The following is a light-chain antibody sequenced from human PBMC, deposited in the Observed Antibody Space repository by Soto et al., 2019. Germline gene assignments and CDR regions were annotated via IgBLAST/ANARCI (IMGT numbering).Light chain of an antibody. Sequence: EIVLTQSPCTLSLSPGERVTLSCRASQSISSNFLAWYQEKPGQAPRLLIYGASSRATGIPDRFSGSGSGTDFTLTISRLEPEDFAVYYCQQYGSSPHTFGGGTKVDIK. CDR2: GAS. CDR3: QQYGSSPHT. V-gene: IGKV3-20*01. J-gene: IGKJ4*01. CDR1: QSISSNF.